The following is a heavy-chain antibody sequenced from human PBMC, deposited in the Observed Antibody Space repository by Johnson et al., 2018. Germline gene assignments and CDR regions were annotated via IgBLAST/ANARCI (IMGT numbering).Heavy chain of an antibody. V-gene: IGHV3-33*01. J-gene: IGHJ6*02. CDR2: IWDDGRNK. CDR1: GFTFSSYG. D-gene: IGHD3-3*01. Sequence: EQLVEAGGGVVEHGRSLRLWCAASGFTFSSYGMHWVRQAPGKGLEWVAVIWDDGRNKYYADSVKGRFTISRDNSKNKLDLQMNSLRAEDTAVYYCARDPICGVVMVSGMDVWGQGTTVTVSS. CDR3: ARDPICGVVMVSGMDV.